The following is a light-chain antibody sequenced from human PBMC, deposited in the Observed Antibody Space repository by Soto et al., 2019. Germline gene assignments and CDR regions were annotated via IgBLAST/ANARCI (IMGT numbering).Light chain of an antibody. V-gene: IGKV3-20*01. J-gene: IGKJ2*01. CDR2: GSS. Sequence: EIVLTQSPGTLSLSPGERATLSCRASQSVSSDYFAWYQQKPGQAPRLLMYGSSSRATGIPDRFSGSGSGTDFTLTISRLEPEDFAVYYCQLYSNSPPYTFGQATKLEIK. CDR3: QLYSNSPPYT. CDR1: QSVSSDY.